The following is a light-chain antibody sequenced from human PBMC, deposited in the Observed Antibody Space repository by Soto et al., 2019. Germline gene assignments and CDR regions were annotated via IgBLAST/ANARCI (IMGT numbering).Light chain of an antibody. CDR3: QQYGSSPPIT. CDR1: QSVSSSY. Sequence: EIVLTQSPGTLALSPGERVTLSCRASQSVSSSYLAWYQQKPGQAPRLLIYGASSRATGIPDRFSGSGSGTEFTLTISSLQSEDFAVYYCQQYGSSPPITFGQGTRLEIK. J-gene: IGKJ5*01. V-gene: IGKV3-20*01. CDR2: GAS.